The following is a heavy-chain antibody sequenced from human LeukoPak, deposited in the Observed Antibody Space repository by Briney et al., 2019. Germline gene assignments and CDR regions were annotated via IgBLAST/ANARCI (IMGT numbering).Heavy chain of an antibody. CDR2: IYYSGST. CDR3: LFGYDFDY. Sequence: SETLSLTCTVSGGSISSYYWGWIRQPPGKGLEWIGSIYYSGSTYYNPSLKSRVTISVDTSKNQFSLKLSSVTAADTAVYYCLFGYDFDYWGQGTLVTVSS. CDR1: GGSISSYY. J-gene: IGHJ4*02. V-gene: IGHV4-39*07. D-gene: IGHD5-12*01.